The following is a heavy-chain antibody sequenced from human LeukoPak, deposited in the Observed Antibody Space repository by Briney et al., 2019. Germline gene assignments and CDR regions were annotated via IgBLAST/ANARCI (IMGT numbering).Heavy chain of an antibody. CDR3: ARDVLYTQFRGQDY. J-gene: IGHJ4*02. V-gene: IGHV3-21*01. CDR2: IDSRSSYI. Sequence: RPGRSLRLSCAASGFTFNTFSMNWVRQAPGKGLEWVSSIDSRSSYIYYADSVKGRFTISRDNAKNSLYLQMNSLRAEDTAVYYCARDVLYTQFRGQDYWGQGTLVTVSS. CDR1: GFTFNTFS. D-gene: IGHD3-10*01.